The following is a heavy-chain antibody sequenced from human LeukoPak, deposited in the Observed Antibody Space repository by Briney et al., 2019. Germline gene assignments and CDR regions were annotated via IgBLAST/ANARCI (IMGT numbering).Heavy chain of an antibody. CDR3: ANEDMVRGVSFQH. Sequence: ASVKVPCKASGYTFTGYYMHWVRQAPGQGLEWMGWINPNSGGTNYAQKFQGRVTMTKDTSISTAYMELSRLRSDDTAVYYCANEDMVRGVSFQHWGQGTLVTVSS. CDR2: INPNSGGT. J-gene: IGHJ1*01. CDR1: GYTFTGYY. D-gene: IGHD3-10*01. V-gene: IGHV1-2*02.